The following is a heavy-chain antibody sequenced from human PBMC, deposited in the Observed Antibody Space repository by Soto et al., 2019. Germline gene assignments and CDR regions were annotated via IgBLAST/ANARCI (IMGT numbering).Heavy chain of an antibody. D-gene: IGHD6-13*01. V-gene: IGHV4-30-2*06. J-gene: IGHJ4*02. CDR3: ARVRGSSSWSRVGGFDY. Sequence: SETLSLTCAVSGGSISSGGYSWSWIRQSPGKGLEWIGYIYHSGSTYYNPSLKSRVTISVDRSKNQFSLKLSSVTAADTAVYYCARVRGSSSWSRVGGFDYWGQGTLVTASS. CDR2: IYHSGST. CDR1: GGSISSGGYS.